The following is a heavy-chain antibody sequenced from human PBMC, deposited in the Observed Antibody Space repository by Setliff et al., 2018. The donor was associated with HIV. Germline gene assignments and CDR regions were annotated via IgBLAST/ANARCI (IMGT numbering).Heavy chain of an antibody. D-gene: IGHD2-15*01. Sequence: GGSLRLSCAASGFTFSDHYMDWVRQAPGKGLEWVGRMRNKDYSYITDYAASVKGRFTISRDNAKSTVYLQMGSLSADDTAVYYCARGGFNHAFDIWGQGTMVTVS. V-gene: IGHV3-72*01. CDR1: GFTFSDHY. CDR3: ARGGFNHAFDI. CDR2: MRNKDYSYIT. J-gene: IGHJ3*02.